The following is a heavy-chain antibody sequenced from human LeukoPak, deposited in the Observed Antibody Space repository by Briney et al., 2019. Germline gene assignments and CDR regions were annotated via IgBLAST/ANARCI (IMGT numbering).Heavy chain of an antibody. Sequence: SETLSLTCTVSGGSISSYYWSWIRQPPGKGLEWIGYIYYSVSTNYNPSLKSRVTISVDTSKNQFSLKLSSVTAAGTAVYYCARDRHSGRCLVGYYYYYMDVWGKGTTVTVSS. D-gene: IGHD1-26*01. V-gene: IGHV4-59*01. J-gene: IGHJ6*03. CDR3: ARDRHSGRCLVGYYYYYMDV. CDR2: IYYSVST. CDR1: GGSISSYY.